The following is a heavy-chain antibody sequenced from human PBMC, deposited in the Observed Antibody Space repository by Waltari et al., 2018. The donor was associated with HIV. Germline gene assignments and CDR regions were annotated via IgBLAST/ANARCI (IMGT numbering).Heavy chain of an antibody. J-gene: IGHJ4*02. Sequence: QVQLVESGVGVVKPGRSLRLSCADSGFTFSSDAIHWVRQAPGKGLEWVAVISYDGSNKYYADSVKGRFTISRDNSKNTLYLQMNSLRAEDTAVYYCARDGEGNYLIMWIDYWGQGTLVTVSS. CDR2: ISYDGSNK. V-gene: IGHV3-30-3*01. D-gene: IGHD4-4*01. CDR3: ARDGEGNYLIMWIDY. CDR1: GFTFSSDA.